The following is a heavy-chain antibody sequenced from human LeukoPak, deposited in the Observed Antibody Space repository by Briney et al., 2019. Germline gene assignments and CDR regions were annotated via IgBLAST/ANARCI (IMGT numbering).Heavy chain of an antibody. V-gene: IGHV4-39*07. CDR3: ARADYSSTWSHDYYYMDV. D-gene: IGHD6-13*01. CDR1: GGSISSSSYY. Sequence: PSETLSLTCTVSGGSISSSSYYWGWIRQPPGKGLEWIGSIYYSGSTYYNPSLKSRVTISVDTSKNQFSLKLSSVTAANTAVYYCARADYSSTWSHDYYYMDVWGKGTTVTVSS. J-gene: IGHJ6*03. CDR2: IYYSGST.